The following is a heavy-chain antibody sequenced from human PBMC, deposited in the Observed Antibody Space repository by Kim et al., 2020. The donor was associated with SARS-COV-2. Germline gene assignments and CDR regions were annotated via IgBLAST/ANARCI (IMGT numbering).Heavy chain of an antibody. V-gene: IGHV4-38-2*02. J-gene: IGHJ5*02. Sequence: SETLSLTCTVSGYSISSGYYWGWIRQPPGKGLEWIGSIYHSGSTYYNPSLKSRVTISVDTSKNQFSLKLSSVTAADTAVYYCARKVITMVRGVKDHWFDPWGQGTLVTVSS. D-gene: IGHD3-10*01. CDR3: ARKVITMVRGVKDHWFDP. CDR2: IYHSGST. CDR1: GYSISSGYY.